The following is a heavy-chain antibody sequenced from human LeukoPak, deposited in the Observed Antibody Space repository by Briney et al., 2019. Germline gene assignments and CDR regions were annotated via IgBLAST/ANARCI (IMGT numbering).Heavy chain of an antibody. Sequence: GGSLRLSCVASGFTLSTYNMIWVRQAPGKGLEWVSFVSHSSIYIYYADSVKGRFTISRDNAKNSLYLQMDSLRAEDTAVYYCARVRGYSVQGSYYFDYWGQGTLVTVSS. J-gene: IGHJ4*02. V-gene: IGHV3-21*01. CDR3: ARVRGYSVQGSYYFDY. CDR1: GFTLSTYN. D-gene: IGHD5/OR15-5a*01. CDR2: VSHSSIYI.